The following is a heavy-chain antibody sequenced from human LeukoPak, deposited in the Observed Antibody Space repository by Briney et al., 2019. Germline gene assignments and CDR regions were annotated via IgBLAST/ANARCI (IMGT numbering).Heavy chain of an antibody. J-gene: IGHJ6*03. Sequence: ASVKVSCKASGYTFTSYDINWVRQATGQGLEWMGWMNPNSGNTGYAQKFQGRVTMTRNTSISTAYMELSSLRSEDTAVYYCARGRPERRYYYYMDVWGKGTTVTVSS. CDR2: MNPNSGNT. D-gene: IGHD6-25*01. CDR1: GYTFTSYD. CDR3: ARGRPERRYYYYMDV. V-gene: IGHV1-8*01.